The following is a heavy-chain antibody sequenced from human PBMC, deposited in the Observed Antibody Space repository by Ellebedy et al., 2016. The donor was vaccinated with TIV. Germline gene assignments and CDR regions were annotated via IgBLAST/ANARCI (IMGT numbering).Heavy chain of an antibody. CDR2: IYPDDSDS. Sequence: GESLKISCKGSGYSFTSSWIGWMRQMPGKGLELMGIIYPDDSDSRYSPSFQGQVTFSADKSINTAYLQWYSLRASDTAMYYCARRGDRQFDYWGQGTQVTVSS. D-gene: IGHD5-24*01. J-gene: IGHJ4*02. V-gene: IGHV5-51*01. CDR1: GYSFTSSW. CDR3: ARRGDRQFDY.